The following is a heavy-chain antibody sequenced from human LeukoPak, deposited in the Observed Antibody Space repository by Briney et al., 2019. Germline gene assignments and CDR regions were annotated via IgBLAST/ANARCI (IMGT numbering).Heavy chain of an antibody. D-gene: IGHD4-17*01. J-gene: IGHJ5*02. V-gene: IGHV4-39*02. CDR1: GDSISSSSYN. CDR3: ARGRGHTVTTIRDNNWFDP. Sequence: SETLSLTCSVSGDSISSSSYNWGWIRQPPGKGLEWIGSISYSGSTKYNPSLKSRITISVDTSKNHFSLKLSSVTAADTAVYYCARGRGHTVTTIRDNNWFDPWGQGTLVTVSS. CDR2: ISYSGST.